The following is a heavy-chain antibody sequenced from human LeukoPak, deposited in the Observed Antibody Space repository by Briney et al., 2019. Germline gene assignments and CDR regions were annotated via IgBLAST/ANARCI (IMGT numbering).Heavy chain of an antibody. CDR1: GFTFSSYG. V-gene: IGHV3-30*18. CDR2: ISYDGINK. CDR3: AKSVGSYYLDY. Sequence: VGSLRLSCAASGFTFSSYGMRGVRQAPGKGVEWGAVISYDGINKYYADSVKGRFTISRDNSKNTLYLQMNSLRAEDTAVYYCAKSVGSYYLDYWGQGTLVTVSS. J-gene: IGHJ4*02. D-gene: IGHD4-17*01.